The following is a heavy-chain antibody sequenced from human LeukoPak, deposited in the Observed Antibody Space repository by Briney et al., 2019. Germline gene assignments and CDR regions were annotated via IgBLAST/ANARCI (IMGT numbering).Heavy chain of an antibody. CDR1: GGTFSSYA. CDR2: IIPILGIA. V-gene: IGHV1-69*04. Sequence: SVKVSCKASGGTFSSYAISWVRQAPGQGLEWMGRIIPILGIANYAQKFQGRVTITADKSTSTAYMELSSLRSEDTAVYYCASPGRGIQLWNNWFDPWGQGTLVTVSS. CDR3: ASPGRGIQLWNNWFDP. J-gene: IGHJ5*02. D-gene: IGHD5-18*01.